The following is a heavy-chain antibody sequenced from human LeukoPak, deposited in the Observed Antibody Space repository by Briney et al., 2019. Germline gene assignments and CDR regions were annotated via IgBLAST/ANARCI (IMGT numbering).Heavy chain of an antibody. V-gene: IGHV4-59*01. D-gene: IGHD5-18*01. J-gene: IGHJ4*02. Sequence: SETLSLTATGSSGPISIYYWRWSRHPPGQAQEWIVYIYNSRTTHYTPSLKSRVTILLDTSKNQCSLKLSSVTAADTAVYFCARGYSYSRYYFDYWGQGTLVTVSS. CDR3: ARGYSYSRYYFDY. CDR2: IYNSRTT. CDR1: SGPISIYY.